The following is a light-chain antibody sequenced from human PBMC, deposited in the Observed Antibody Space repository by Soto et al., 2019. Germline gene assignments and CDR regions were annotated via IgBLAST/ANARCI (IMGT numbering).Light chain of an antibody. Sequence: QSVLTPPASVSGSPGQSITISCTGTSSDVGGYNYVSWYQQHPGKAPKLMIYDVSNRPSGVSNRFSGSKSGNTASLTISGLQAEDEADYYCSSYTSSSTLFGGGTKVTVL. V-gene: IGLV2-14*01. CDR1: SSDVGGYNY. CDR2: DVS. J-gene: IGLJ2*01. CDR3: SSYTSSSTL.